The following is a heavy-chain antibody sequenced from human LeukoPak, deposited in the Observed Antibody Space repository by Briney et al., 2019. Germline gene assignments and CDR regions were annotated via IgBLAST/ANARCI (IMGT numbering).Heavy chain of an antibody. CDR1: GFTFSSYG. CDR3: ARDHVPNPYGDYEDNHGPNDASDI. V-gene: IGHV3-33*01. Sequence: GGSLRLSCAASGFTFSSYGMHWVRQAPGKGLEWVALIWYDGSNKYYADSVKGRLTISRDNSKNTLYLQMNSLRAEDTAVYYCARDHVPNPYGDYEDNHGPNDASDIWGQGTMVTVSS. D-gene: IGHD4-17*01. J-gene: IGHJ3*02. CDR2: IWYDGSNK.